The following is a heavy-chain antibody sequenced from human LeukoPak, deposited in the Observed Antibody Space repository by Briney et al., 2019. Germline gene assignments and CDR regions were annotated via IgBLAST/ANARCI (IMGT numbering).Heavy chain of an antibody. J-gene: IGHJ4*02. CDR2: ISGSVYTT. Sequence: PGGSLRLSCAASGFTFTNYAMSWVRQAPGKGLEWVSTISGSVYTTYYADSVKGRFTISRDNSKNTLYLQMDSLRAEDTAVYYCAKVGGTYRFDHWGQGTLVTVSS. CDR1: GFTFTNYA. V-gene: IGHV3-23*01. CDR3: AKVGGTYRFDH. D-gene: IGHD3-16*01.